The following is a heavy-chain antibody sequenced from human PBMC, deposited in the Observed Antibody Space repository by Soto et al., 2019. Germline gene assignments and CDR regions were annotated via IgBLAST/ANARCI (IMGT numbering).Heavy chain of an antibody. J-gene: IGHJ6*02. CDR1: GGTFSSYA. CDR3: ARDDSSGYYYYYYYGMDV. CDR2: IIPIFGTA. V-gene: IGHV1-69*06. D-gene: IGHD3-22*01. Sequence: QVQLVQSGAEVKKPGSSVKVSCKASGGTFSSYAISWVRQAPGQGLEWMGGIIPIFGTANYAQKFQGRVTITRDTSASTAYMELSSLRSEDTAVYYCARDDSSGYYYYYYYGMDVWGQGTTVTVSS.